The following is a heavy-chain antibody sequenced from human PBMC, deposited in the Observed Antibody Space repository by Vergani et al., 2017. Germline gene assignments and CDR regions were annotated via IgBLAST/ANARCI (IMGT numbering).Heavy chain of an antibody. V-gene: IGHV4-34*02. CDR1: GGSFSGYY. CDR3: ARHQAGYCSGGSCYSWYFDL. CDR2: ITHTGST. Sequence: QVQLQQWGAGLLKPSDTLSLTCAVYGGSFSGYYWSWIRQPPGKGLEWIGEITHTGSTSYNPSLKTRVTISVDTSKNQFSLKLSSVTAADTAVYYCARHQAGYCSGGSCYSWYFDLWGRGTLVTVSS. D-gene: IGHD2-15*01. J-gene: IGHJ2*01.